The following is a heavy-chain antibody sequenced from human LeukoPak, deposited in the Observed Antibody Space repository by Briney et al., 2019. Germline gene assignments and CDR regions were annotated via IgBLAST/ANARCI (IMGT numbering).Heavy chain of an antibody. CDR3: ARDPDLEWSTKTEFDY. V-gene: IGHV1-2*02. CDR1: GYTFTGYY. Sequence: ASVKVSCKASGYTFTGYYMHWVRQAPGQGLEWMGWINPNSGGTNYARKFQGRVTMTRDTSISTAYMELSRLRSDDTAVYYCARDPDLEWSTKTEFDYWGQGTLVTVSS. J-gene: IGHJ4*02. D-gene: IGHD3-3*01. CDR2: INPNSGGT.